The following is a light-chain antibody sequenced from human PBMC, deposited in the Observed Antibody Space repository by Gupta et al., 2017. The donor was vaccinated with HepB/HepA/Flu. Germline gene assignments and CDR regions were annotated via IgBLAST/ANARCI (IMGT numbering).Light chain of an antibody. Sequence: DIKMTQSPSTLSASVGDRVTITCRASESVSNWLAWYQQKPGKVPELLIYNASNLKSGVPSRFSGSGAGTEFTLTISSLQPDDFATYYCQVQNGYSPAFGQGTKVEIK. CDR3: QVQNGYSPA. V-gene: IGKV1-5*03. J-gene: IGKJ1*01. CDR1: ESVSNW. CDR2: NAS.